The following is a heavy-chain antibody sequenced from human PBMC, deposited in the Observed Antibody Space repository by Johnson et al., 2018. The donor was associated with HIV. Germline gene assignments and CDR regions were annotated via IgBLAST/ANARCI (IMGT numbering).Heavy chain of an antibody. CDR2: IWADGSNT. D-gene: IGHD2-21*01. Sequence: QMQLVESGGGVVQTGRSLRLSCASSGFSFSTYGMHWVRQAPGKGLEWVAIIWADGSNTYCADSVKGRFTISRDNSKNTLYLQMDSLRAEDTAVYYCAKDRYSLTRDTFDIWGQGTMVTVSS. CDR1: GFSFSTYG. CDR3: AKDRYSLTRDTFDI. J-gene: IGHJ3*02. V-gene: IGHV3-33*06.